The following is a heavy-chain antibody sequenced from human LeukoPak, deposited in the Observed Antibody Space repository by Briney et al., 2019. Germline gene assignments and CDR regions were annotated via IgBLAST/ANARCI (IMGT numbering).Heavy chain of an antibody. CDR3: ARDMWQQFDWFDP. V-gene: IGHV1-2*02. CDR2: INPNTGDT. D-gene: IGHD6-13*01. J-gene: IGHJ5*02. Sequence: ASVKVSCKASGYTFTAYYMHWVRQAPGQGLEWMGWINPNTGDTNSAERFQGRVTMTRDSSISTAYLELSRLTSDDTAVYYCARDMWQQFDWFDPWGRGTLVTVSS. CDR1: GYTFTAYY.